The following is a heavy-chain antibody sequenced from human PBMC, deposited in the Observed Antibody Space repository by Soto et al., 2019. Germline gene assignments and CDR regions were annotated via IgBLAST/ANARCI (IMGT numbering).Heavy chain of an antibody. J-gene: IGHJ4*02. CDR2: MHHSGSI. D-gene: IGHD4-17*01. Sequence: PSETLSLTCSVSGDSISNNKWWSWVRQPPGKGLEWIGEMHHSGSIHYNASLKSRATLSVDKSKNQFSLKLSSVTAADTAVYYCASQMYGSNAYFDSWGQGALVTVSS. V-gene: IGHV4-4*02. CDR3: ASQMYGSNAYFDS. CDR1: GDSISNNKW.